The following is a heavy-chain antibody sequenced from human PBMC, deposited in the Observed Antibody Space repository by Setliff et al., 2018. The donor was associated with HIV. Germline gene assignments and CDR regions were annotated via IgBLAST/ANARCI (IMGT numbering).Heavy chain of an antibody. V-gene: IGHV4-34*01. Sequence: SETLSLTCAAYGGSFSGYYWSWIRQPPGKGLEWIGEINHSGSTNYNPSLKSRVTISVDTSKNQFSLKLSSVTAADTAVYYCATDSGSHDAFDIWGQGTMVTVSS. CDR2: INHSGST. D-gene: IGHD1-26*01. J-gene: IGHJ3*02. CDR1: GGSFSGYY. CDR3: ATDSGSHDAFDI.